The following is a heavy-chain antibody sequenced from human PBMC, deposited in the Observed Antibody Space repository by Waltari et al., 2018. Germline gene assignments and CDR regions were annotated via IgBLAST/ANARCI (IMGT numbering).Heavy chain of an antibody. CDR1: GFTLSSYW. V-gene: IGHV3-7*01. D-gene: IGHD3-22*01. CDR3: ARDQWFAFDI. Sequence: EVQLVESGGGLVQPGGSVGLSCAASGFTLSSYWMSWVRQAPGKGLEWVANIKKDGSEEYYVDSVRGRFTISRDNAKNSLYLQMNSLRPEDTAVYYCARDQWFAFDIWGQGTMVTVSS. CDR2: IKKDGSEE. J-gene: IGHJ3*02.